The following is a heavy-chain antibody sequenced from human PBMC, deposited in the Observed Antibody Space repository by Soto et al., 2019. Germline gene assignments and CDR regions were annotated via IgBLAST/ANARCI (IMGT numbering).Heavy chain of an antibody. Sequence: EVQLVESGGGSVQSGESLRLSCAASGFSFRDYDMHWVRQPTGKGLEWVSGLGAADDPYYVASVKGRFSVSRDNAQNSLYLQMNNLRVDDTAVYFCARAYLGRLPRRADYYYAMDVWGRGTTVTVSS. V-gene: IGHV3-13*05. J-gene: IGHJ6*02. CDR3: ARAYLGRLPRRADYYYAMDV. CDR1: GFSFRDYD. D-gene: IGHD1-26*01. CDR2: LGAADDP.